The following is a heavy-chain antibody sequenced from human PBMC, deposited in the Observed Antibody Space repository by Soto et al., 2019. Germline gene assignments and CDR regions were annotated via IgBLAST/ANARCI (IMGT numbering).Heavy chain of an antibody. J-gene: IGHJ6*02. D-gene: IGHD3-22*01. CDR1: GYSFTSYW. CDR3: ARIDYYDSSGWPSGMDV. V-gene: IGHV5-51*01. CDR2: IYPGDSDT. Sequence: GESLKISCKGSGYSFTSYWIDWVRQMPGKGLEWMGIIYPGDSDTRYSPSFQGQVTISADKSISTAYLQWSSLKASDTAMYYCARIDYYDSSGWPSGMDVWGQGTTVTVSS.